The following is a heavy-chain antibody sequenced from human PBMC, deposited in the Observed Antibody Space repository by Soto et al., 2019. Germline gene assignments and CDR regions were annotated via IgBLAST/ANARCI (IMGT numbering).Heavy chain of an antibody. CDR1: GFSFSLYG. CDR2: ISYGGSSH. J-gene: IGHJ6*02. CDR3: AKEVAAAGDHFYFHGLDV. D-gene: IGHD6-13*01. V-gene: IGHV3-30*18. Sequence: PGGSLRLSCAASGFSFSLYGIHWVRQDPGKGLEWVAFISYGGSSHFYVDSVKGRFTISRDNSKNTLYLQMNSLRADDTAVYFCAKEVAAAGDHFYFHGLDVWGQGTTVTVSS.